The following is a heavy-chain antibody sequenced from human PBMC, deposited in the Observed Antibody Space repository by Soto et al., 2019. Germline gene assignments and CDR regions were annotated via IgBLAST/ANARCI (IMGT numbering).Heavy chain of an antibody. CDR1: GYSFTSYW. D-gene: IGHD6-6*01. CDR2: IDPSNSYT. V-gene: IGHV5-10-1*01. J-gene: IGHJ4*02. Sequence: RGESLKISCKGSGYSFTSYWITWVRQMPGKGLEWMGRIDPSNSYTNYSPSFQGHVTVSGDTSISTAYLQWNSLKASDTAIYYCARRYSSSSLPDYWGQGTLVTVAS. CDR3: ARRYSSSSLPDY.